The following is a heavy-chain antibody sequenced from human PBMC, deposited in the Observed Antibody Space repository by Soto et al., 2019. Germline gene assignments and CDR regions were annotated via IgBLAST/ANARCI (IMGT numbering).Heavy chain of an antibody. J-gene: IGHJ6*02. CDR2: IYYSGST. Sequence: SETLSLTCIVSGGSVSSGSYYWSWIRQPPGKGLEWIGYIYYSGSTNYNPSLKSRVTISVDTSKNQFSLKLSSVTAADTAVYYCARNFFGVVTPGGVYYDYYGTDVWGQGTMVTVSS. CDR3: ARNFFGVVTPGGVYYDYYGTDV. D-gene: IGHD3-3*01. CDR1: GGSVSSGSYY. V-gene: IGHV4-61*01.